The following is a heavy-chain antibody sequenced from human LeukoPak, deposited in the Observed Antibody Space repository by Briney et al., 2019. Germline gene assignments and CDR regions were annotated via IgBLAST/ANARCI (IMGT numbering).Heavy chain of an antibody. Sequence: TGGSLRLSCAASGFTCSSYWRNWARQAPAKGLEWVASINHNGNVNYYVDSVKGRFTISRDNAKNSLYLQLSNLRAEDTAVYFCARGGGLDVWGQGATVTVSS. CDR1: GFTCSSYW. V-gene: IGHV3-7*03. CDR3: ARGGGLDV. J-gene: IGHJ6*02. D-gene: IGHD3-16*01. CDR2: INHNGNVN.